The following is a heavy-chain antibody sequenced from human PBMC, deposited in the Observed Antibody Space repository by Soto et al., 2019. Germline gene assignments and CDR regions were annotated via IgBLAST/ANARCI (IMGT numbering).Heavy chain of an antibody. V-gene: IGHV3-30-3*01. CDR3: ASSSWELFDY. D-gene: IGHD6-13*01. Sequence: QVQLVESGGGVVQPGRSLRLSCAASGFTFSSYAMHWVRQAPGKGLEWVAVISYDGSNKYHADSVKGRFTISRDNSKNTLYLQMNSLRAEDTAVYYCASSSWELFDYWGQGTLVTVSS. J-gene: IGHJ4*02. CDR2: ISYDGSNK. CDR1: GFTFSSYA.